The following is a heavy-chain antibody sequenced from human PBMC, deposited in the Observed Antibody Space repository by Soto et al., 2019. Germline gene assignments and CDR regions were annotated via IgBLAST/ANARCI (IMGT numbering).Heavy chain of an antibody. CDR1: GFTVSSDY. D-gene: IGHD4-17*01. V-gene: IGHV3-53*01. CDR2: IYTGGST. CDR3: ARAYGGNPALFDP. Sequence: AGGALRLSWAASGFTVSSDYISWVRQAPGKGLEWVSVIYTGGSTYYADSVKGRFTFSRDNSKNTLYLQMNSLRAEDTAVYYCARAYGGNPALFDPWGQGTLVTVSS. J-gene: IGHJ5*02.